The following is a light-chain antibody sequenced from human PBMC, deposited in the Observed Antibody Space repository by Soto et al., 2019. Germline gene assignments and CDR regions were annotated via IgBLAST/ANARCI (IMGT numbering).Light chain of an antibody. CDR2: GAS. CDR3: QQYNNWPLP. J-gene: IGKJ1*01. Sequence: EIVMTQSPATLSVSPGERATLSCRASQSVSSNLAWYQQKPGQAPRLLIYGASTRATGIPARFSGSGSGTEFTLTISSLQSEDFSVYYCQQYNNWPLPFXQASKVDIK. V-gene: IGKV3-15*01. CDR1: QSVSSN.